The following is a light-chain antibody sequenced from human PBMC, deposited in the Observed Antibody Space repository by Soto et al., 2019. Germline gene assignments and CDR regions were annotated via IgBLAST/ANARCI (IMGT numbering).Light chain of an antibody. Sequence: ALTQSPGTLSSSSGERTTLCCRPTLSVSGSKLAWYTQKPGQPPRLLINGASSRAACNADRFSGSDSGTYFTLTINRLVPGDFAVYYCQQFGSSQWTLGQGTKV. J-gene: IGKJ1*01. CDR2: GAS. V-gene: IGKV3-20*01. CDR3: QQFGSSQWT. CDR1: LSVSGSK.